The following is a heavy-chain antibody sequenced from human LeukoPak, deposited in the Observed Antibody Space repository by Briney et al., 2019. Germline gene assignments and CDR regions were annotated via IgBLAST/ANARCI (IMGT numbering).Heavy chain of an antibody. Sequence: SVKVSCKASGDTFSNYPINWVRQAPGQGLEWMGGFIPIFGTPSYAQKFQGRVPITADESASTAYMELSSLRSEDTAVYYCTGRAVPAANLDYWGQGTLVTVSS. V-gene: IGHV1-69*13. CDR1: GDTFSNYP. CDR2: FIPIFGTP. D-gene: IGHD2-2*01. J-gene: IGHJ4*02. CDR3: TGRAVPAANLDY.